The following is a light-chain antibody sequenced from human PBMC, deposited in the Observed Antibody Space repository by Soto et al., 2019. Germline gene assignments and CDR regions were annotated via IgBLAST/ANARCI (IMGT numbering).Light chain of an antibody. V-gene: IGKV1-5*01. CDR2: DAS. J-gene: IGKJ1*01. CDR1: QTINNC. CDR3: QQCYIYWT. Sequence: DIQMTQSPSTLSASVGDTVTITCRASQTINNCLAWYQQQPGKAPKLLISDASSLEPGVPSRFSGSGSGTEYTLSINLLQPDDFATYCCQQCYIYWTFGQGTKVDIK.